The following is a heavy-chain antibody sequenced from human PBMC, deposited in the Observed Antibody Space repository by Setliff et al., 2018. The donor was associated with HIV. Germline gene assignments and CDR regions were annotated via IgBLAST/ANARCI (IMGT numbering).Heavy chain of an antibody. D-gene: IGHD6-19*01. Sequence: GGPLRLSCATSGFTFSSHGIHWVRQAPGKGLEWVAFIRYDGNNKYYADSVKGRFTISRDNSKNTLDLQMNSLRAEDTAVYYCAKDHESSGWFRGYIDYWGPGTLVTVSS. V-gene: IGHV3-30*02. J-gene: IGHJ4*02. CDR2: IRYDGNNK. CDR3: AKDHESSGWFRGYIDY. CDR1: GFTFSSHG.